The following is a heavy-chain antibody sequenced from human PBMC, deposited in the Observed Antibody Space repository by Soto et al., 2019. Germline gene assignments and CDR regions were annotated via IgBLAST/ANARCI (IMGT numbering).Heavy chain of an antibody. CDR1: GGSISSSSYY. CDR2: IYYSGST. Sequence: SETLSLTCTVSGGSISSSSYYWGWIRQPPGKGLEWIGSIYYSGSTYYNPSLKSRVTISVDTSKNQFSLKLSSVTAADTAVYYCARRGLSIAAAGTSNSFDYWGQGTLVTVSS. J-gene: IGHJ4*02. CDR3: ARRGLSIAAAGTSNSFDY. V-gene: IGHV4-39*01. D-gene: IGHD6-13*01.